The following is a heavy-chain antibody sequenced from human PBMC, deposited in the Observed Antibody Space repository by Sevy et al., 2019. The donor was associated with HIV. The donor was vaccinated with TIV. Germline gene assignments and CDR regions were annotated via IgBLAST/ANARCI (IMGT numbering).Heavy chain of an antibody. V-gene: IGHV3-33*01. CDR2: IRYDGSIK. Sequence: GGSLRLSCAASGFTLSSYGMHWVRQAPGKGLEWVAVIRYDGSIKYYADSVKGRLTISRDNSKNTLYLQMNSLRAEDTAVYYCARDRLGITISAEWGGGMDVWGQGTTVTVSS. J-gene: IGHJ6*02. CDR1: GFTLSSYG. D-gene: IGHD3-3*01. CDR3: ARDRLGITISAEWGGGMDV.